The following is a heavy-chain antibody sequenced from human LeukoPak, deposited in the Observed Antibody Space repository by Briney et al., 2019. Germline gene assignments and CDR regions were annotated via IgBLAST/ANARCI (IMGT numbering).Heavy chain of an antibody. V-gene: IGHV1-46*01. CDR1: GYTFTSYY. CDR3: ARGALKWELRGGYFDY. Sequence: ASVKVSCKASGYTFTSYYMHWVRQAPGQGLEWMGIINPSGGSTSYAQKFQGRVTMTRDTSTSTVYMELSSLRSEDTAVYYRARGALKWELRGGYFDYWGQGTLVTVSS. J-gene: IGHJ4*02. CDR2: INPSGGST. D-gene: IGHD1-26*01.